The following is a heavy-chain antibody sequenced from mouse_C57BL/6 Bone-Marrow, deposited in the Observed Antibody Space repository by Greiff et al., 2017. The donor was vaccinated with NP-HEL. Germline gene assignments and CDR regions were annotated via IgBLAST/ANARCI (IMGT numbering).Heavy chain of an antibody. D-gene: IGHD3-3*01. Sequence: EVKVVESGGGLVQPGGSLKLSCAASGFTFSDYYMYWVRQTPEKRLEWVAYISNGGGSTYYPDTVKGRFTISSDNAKNTLYLQMRRLKSEDTAMDYCARRLTEGHAMDDWGQGTSVTVSS. CDR1: GFTFSDYY. J-gene: IGHJ4*01. V-gene: IGHV5-12*01. CDR2: ISNGGGST. CDR3: ARRLTEGHAMDD.